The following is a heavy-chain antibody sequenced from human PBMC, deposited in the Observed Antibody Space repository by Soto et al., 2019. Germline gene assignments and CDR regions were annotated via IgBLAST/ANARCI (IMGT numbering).Heavy chain of an antibody. J-gene: IGHJ3*02. D-gene: IGHD3-22*01. V-gene: IGHV3-33*01. CDR2: IWYDARNK. CDR3: ARAYYDSSGYSTFDI. CDR1: VFPFRGYN. Sequence: PWGSLRLNCAASVFPFRGYNMPWVRQAPGEGLDLVAVIWYDARNKYYADSVKGRITISRDNSKNTLYLQMNSLRAEDTAVYYCARAYYDSSGYSTFDIWGQGTMVTVSS.